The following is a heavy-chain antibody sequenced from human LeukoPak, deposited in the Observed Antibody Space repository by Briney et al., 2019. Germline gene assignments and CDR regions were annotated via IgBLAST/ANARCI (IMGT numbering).Heavy chain of an antibody. J-gene: IGHJ3*02. V-gene: IGHV3-23*01. CDR2: ISESGGTT. Sequence: GGSLRLTCAASGFTFSSYAMNWVRQAPGKGLEWVSSISESGGTTDYADSVKGRFTISRDNSKNTLYLQMNSLRAEDTAVYYCAKGYYYDSSGYYPAWGAFDIWGQGTMVTVSS. CDR1: GFTFSSYA. CDR3: AKGYYYDSSGYYPAWGAFDI. D-gene: IGHD3-22*01.